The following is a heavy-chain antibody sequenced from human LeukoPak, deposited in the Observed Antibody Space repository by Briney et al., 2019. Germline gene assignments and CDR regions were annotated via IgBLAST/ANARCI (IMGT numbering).Heavy chain of an antibody. J-gene: IGHJ4*02. CDR1: GGSFSGYY. CDR3: ARHAVFYGDYYFDY. D-gene: IGHD4-17*01. Sequence: SETLSLTCAVYGGSFSGYYWSWIRQPPGKGLEWIGEINHSGSTNYNPSLKSRVTISVDTSKNQFSLKLSSVTAADTAVYYCARHAVFYGDYYFDYWGQGTLVTVSS. V-gene: IGHV4-34*01. CDR2: INHSGST.